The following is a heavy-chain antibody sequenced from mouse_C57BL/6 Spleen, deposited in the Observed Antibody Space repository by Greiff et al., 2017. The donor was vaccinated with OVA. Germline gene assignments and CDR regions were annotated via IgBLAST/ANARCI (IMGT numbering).Heavy chain of an antibody. D-gene: IGHD1-1*01. Sequence: VQLQQSGAELVKPGASVKISCKASGYAFSSYWLNWVKQRPGKGLEWIGQIYPGDGDTNYNGKFKGKATLTADKSSSTAYMQLSSLTSEDSAVYFCARYPSHYYGSSRYAMDYWGQGTSVTVSS. J-gene: IGHJ4*01. V-gene: IGHV1-80*01. CDR2: IYPGDGDT. CDR1: GYAFSSYW. CDR3: ARYPSHYYGSSRYAMDY.